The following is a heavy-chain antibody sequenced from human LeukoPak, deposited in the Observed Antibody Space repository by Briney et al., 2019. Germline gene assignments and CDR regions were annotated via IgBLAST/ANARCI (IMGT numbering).Heavy chain of an antibody. J-gene: IGHJ1*01. CDR2: ISYDGSNK. CDR1: GFTFSSYA. Sequence: PGGSLRLSCAASGFTFSSYAMHWVRQATGKGLEWVGDISYDGSNKYYADSVKGRFTISRDNSKNTLYLQMNSLRAEDTAVYYCARGDGGPSLKAYFQHWGQGTLVTVSS. D-gene: IGHD6-25*01. CDR3: ARGDGGPSLKAYFQH. V-gene: IGHV3-30*04.